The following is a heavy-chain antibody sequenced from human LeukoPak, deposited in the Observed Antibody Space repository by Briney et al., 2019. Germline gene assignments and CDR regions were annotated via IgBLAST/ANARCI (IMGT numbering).Heavy chain of an antibody. CDR3: ASWEASTNY. V-gene: IGHV3-7*01. CDR1: GFTLSSYG. J-gene: IGHJ4*02. D-gene: IGHD1-26*01. CDR2: IKPDGRDK. Sequence: PGGSLRLSCAASGFTLSSYGMHWVRQAPGKGLEWVATIKPDGRDKYYVDSVKGRFTMSRDNGKNSVYLQMNSLRAEDTAVYYCASWEASTNYWGQGTLVTVSS.